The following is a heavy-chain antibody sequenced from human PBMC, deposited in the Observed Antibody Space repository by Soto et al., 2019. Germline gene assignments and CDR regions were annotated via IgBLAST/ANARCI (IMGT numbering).Heavy chain of an antibody. Sequence: EVQLLESGGGLVQPGGSLRLSCAASGFTFSSYAMSWVRQAPGKGLEWVSAISGSGVSTYYADSVKGRFTISRDNSKNTLYLQMNILRAEHTAVYYCAKEGSTWHDYFDYWGQGTLVTVSS. CDR2: ISGSGVST. J-gene: IGHJ4*02. CDR3: AKEGSTWHDYFDY. CDR1: GFTFSSYA. V-gene: IGHV3-23*01. D-gene: IGHD1-1*01.